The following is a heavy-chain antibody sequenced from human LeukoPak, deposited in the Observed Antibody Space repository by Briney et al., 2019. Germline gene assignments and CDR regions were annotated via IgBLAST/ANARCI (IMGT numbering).Heavy chain of an antibody. CDR1: GGTFSNYA. Sequence: GASVKVSCKASGGTFSNYAINWVRHAPGQGLEWMGWISAYNGNTNYAQKLQGRVTMTTDTSTSTAYMELRSLRSDDTAVYYCARDVGWFDPWGQGTLVTVSS. J-gene: IGHJ5*02. CDR2: ISAYNGNT. CDR3: ARDVGWFDP. V-gene: IGHV1-18*01. D-gene: IGHD2-15*01.